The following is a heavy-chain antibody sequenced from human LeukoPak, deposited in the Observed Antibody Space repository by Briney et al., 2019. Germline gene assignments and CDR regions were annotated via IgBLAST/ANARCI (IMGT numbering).Heavy chain of an antibody. CDR2: INPNSGGT. CDR3: ARDQYYDSSGYSGY. J-gene: IGHJ4*02. CDR1: GYTFTGYY. V-gene: IGHV1-2*02. D-gene: IGHD3-22*01. Sequence: GASVKVSCKASGYTFTGYYMHWVRQAPGQGLEWMGWINPNSGGTNYAQKFQGRVTMTRDTSISTAYMELSRLRSDDTAVYYCARDQYYDSSGYSGYWGQGTLVTVSS.